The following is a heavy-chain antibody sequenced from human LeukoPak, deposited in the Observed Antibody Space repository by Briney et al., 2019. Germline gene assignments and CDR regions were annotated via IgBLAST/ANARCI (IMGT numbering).Heavy chain of an antibody. CDR3: AGAFSNWNDFYFDY. CDR1: GGSISSYY. V-gene: IGHV4-59*01. D-gene: IGHD1-20*01. J-gene: IGHJ4*02. Sequence: PSETLSLTCTVSGGSISSYYWSWIRQPPGKGLEWIGYIYYSGSTNYNPSLKSRVTISVDTSKNQFSLKLSSVTAADTAVYYCAGAFSNWNDFYFDYWGQGTLVTVSS. CDR2: IYYSGST.